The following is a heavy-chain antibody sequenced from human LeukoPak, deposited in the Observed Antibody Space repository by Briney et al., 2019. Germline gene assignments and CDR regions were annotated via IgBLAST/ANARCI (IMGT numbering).Heavy chain of an antibody. CDR3: AGQRPPLPKILRYFDWRGYYFDY. D-gene: IGHD3-9*01. CDR1: GYTFTSYG. Sequence: GASVKVSCKASGYTFTSYGISWVRQAPGQGLEWMGWISAYNGNTNYAQKLQGRVTMTTDTSTSTAYMERRSLRSDATAVYYCAGQRPPLPKILRYFDWRGYYFDYGGQGPLVPVSS. V-gene: IGHV1-18*01. CDR2: ISAYNGNT. J-gene: IGHJ4*02.